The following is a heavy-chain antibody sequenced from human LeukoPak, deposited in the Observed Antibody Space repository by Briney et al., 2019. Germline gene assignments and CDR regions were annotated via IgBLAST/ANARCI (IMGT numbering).Heavy chain of an antibody. D-gene: IGHD2-2*01. CDR1: GYSISSGYY. CDR3: ARVVPAATYYFDY. Sequence: PSETLSLTCAVSGYSISSGYYWGWIRPPPGKGLEWIGSIYHSGSTYYNPSLKSRVTISVDTSRNQFSLKLSSVTAADTAVYYCARVVPAATYYFDYWGQGTLVTVSS. V-gene: IGHV4-38-2*01. J-gene: IGHJ4*02. CDR2: IYHSGST.